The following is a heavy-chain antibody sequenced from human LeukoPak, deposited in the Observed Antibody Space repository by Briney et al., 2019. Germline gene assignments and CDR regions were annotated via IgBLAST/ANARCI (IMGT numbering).Heavy chain of an antibody. Sequence: NPSETLSLTCAVSSGSITTSRYCWGWIRQPPGKGLEWIGSVSYSGTTYYNPSLKGRVTISMNTSRKQFSLRLSSVTAADTAVYYCAMHVYYFDTSDSYYYFDGWGQGTLVTVSS. V-gene: IGHV4-39*01. CDR3: AMHVYYFDTSDSYYYFDG. CDR2: VSYSGTT. D-gene: IGHD3-22*01. J-gene: IGHJ4*02. CDR1: SGSITTSRYC.